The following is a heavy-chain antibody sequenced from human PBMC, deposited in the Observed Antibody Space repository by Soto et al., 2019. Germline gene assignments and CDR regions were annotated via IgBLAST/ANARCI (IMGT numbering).Heavy chain of an antibody. V-gene: IGHV2-5*02. CDR3: AHSPYYEFWSGLNFDY. CDR1: GFSLSTSGVG. Sequence: QLTLKESGPTLVKPTQTLTLTCTFSGFSLSTSGVGVGWIRQPPGKALEWLALIYCDDDKRYSPSLKSRLTITKDTYKNQVVLTMSNMDPVDTATYYCAHSPYYEFWSGLNFDYWGQGNLVTVSS. D-gene: IGHD3-3*01. J-gene: IGHJ4*02. CDR2: IYCDDDK.